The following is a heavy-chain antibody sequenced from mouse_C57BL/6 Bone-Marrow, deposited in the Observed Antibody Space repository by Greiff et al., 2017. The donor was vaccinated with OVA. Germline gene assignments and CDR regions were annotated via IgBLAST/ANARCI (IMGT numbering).Heavy chain of an antibody. V-gene: IGHV4-1*01. CDR3: ARPLDYDGSKGYIMDY. J-gene: IGHJ4*01. CDR2: INPDSSTI. D-gene: IGHD2-4*01. CDR1: GIDFSRYW. Sequence: EVMLVESGGGLVQPGGSLKLSCAASGIDFSRYWMSWVRRAPGKGLEWIGEINPDSSTINYAPSLKDKFIISRDNAKNTLYLQMSKVRSEDTALYYCARPLDYDGSKGYIMDYWGQGTSVTVSS.